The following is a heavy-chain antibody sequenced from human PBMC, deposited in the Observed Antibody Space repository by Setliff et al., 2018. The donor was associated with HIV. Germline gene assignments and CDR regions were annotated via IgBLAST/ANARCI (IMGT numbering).Heavy chain of an antibody. CDR1: GGSFSGNY. CDR3: ARRSTVARGVDCFDL. Sequence: SETLSLTCAIYGGSFSGNYWSWIRQPPGKGLEWIGHVDYSGSSTYNPSLNSRVTLSIDTSKSQFSLRLSSVTAADTALYYCARRSTVARGVDCFDLWGQGTQVTVSS. J-gene: IGHJ4*02. D-gene: IGHD3-10*01. V-gene: IGHV4-59*08. CDR2: VDYSGSS.